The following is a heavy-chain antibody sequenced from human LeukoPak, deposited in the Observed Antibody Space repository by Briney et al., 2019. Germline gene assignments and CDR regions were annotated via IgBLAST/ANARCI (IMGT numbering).Heavy chain of an antibody. CDR1: GFTFSSYA. CDR3: ARDPSRGGWYLAY. J-gene: IGHJ4*02. V-gene: IGHV3-23*01. D-gene: IGHD6-19*01. Sequence: GGSLRLSCAASGFTFSSYAMSWVRQAPGKGLEWVSAISGSGGSTYYADSVKGRFTISRDNSKNTLYLQMNSLRAEDTAEYYCARDPSRGGWYLAYWGQGTLVTVSS. CDR2: ISGSGGST.